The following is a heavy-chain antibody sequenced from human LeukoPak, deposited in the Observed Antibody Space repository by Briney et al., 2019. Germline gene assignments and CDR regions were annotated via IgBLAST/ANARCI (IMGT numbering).Heavy chain of an antibody. Sequence: GGSLRLSCAASGFTFNSYAMSRVRQAPGKGLDWVSVISGSGGTTHYADSVKGRFTISRDNSKNILFLQMSSLRADDTAVYYCAKETDRGFDYWGQGTLATVSS. CDR3: AKETDRGFDY. J-gene: IGHJ4*02. D-gene: IGHD3-22*01. CDR1: GFTFNSYA. V-gene: IGHV3-23*01. CDR2: ISGSGGTT.